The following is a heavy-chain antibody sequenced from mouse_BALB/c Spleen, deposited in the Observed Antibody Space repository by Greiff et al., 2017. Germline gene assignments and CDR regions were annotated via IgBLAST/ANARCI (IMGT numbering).Heavy chain of an antibody. J-gene: IGHJ2*01. CDR3: ARDYYGSVDY. CDR2: ISDGGSYT. Sequence: EVQRVESGGGLVKPGGSLKLSCAASGFTFSDYYMYWVRQTPEKRLEWVATISDGGSYTYYPDSVKGRFTISRDNAKNNLYLQMSSLKSEDTAMYYCARDYYGSVDYWGQGTTLTVSS. CDR1: GFTFSDYY. V-gene: IGHV5-4*02. D-gene: IGHD1-1*01.